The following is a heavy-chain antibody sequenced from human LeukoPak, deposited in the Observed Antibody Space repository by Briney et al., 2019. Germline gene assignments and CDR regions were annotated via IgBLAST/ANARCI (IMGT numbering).Heavy chain of an antibody. D-gene: IGHD2-15*01. CDR2: IIPIFGTA. V-gene: IGHV1-69*06. J-gene: IGHJ4*02. Sequence: SVKVSCKASGYTFTGYYMHWVRQAPGQGLEWMGGIIPIFGTANYAQKFQGRVTITADKSTSTAYMELSSLRSEDTAVYYCARAVVAATRGGWIGEGWGQGTLVTVSS. CDR1: GYTFTGYY. CDR3: ARAVVAATRGGWIGEG.